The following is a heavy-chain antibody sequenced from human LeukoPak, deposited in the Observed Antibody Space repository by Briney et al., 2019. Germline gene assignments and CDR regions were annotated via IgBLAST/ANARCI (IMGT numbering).Heavy chain of an antibody. J-gene: IGHJ5*02. D-gene: IGHD1/OR15-1a*01. Sequence: GGSLRLSCAASGFSLSSYEMNWVRQAPGKGLEWVSYISTSGSTMYYADSVKGRLTISRDNAKNLVYLQMNSLRADDTAVYYCARDRGVTGTLWFDPWGQGTLVTVSS. CDR3: ARDRGVTGTLWFDP. CDR2: ISTSGSTM. V-gene: IGHV3-48*03. CDR1: GFSLSSYE.